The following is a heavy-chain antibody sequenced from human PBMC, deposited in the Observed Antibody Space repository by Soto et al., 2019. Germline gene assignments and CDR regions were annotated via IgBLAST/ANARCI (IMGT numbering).Heavy chain of an antibody. CDR3: TKYGAWYFDY. V-gene: IGHV3-7*01. CDR2: INQDGSEK. J-gene: IGHJ4*02. D-gene: IGHD3-10*01. CDR1: VFTFTSYW. Sequence: GGSLRLSCAASVFTFTSYWMIWVRQAPGKGLEWVANINQDGSEKYYVDSVNGRFTISRDNAKNSLFLQMNSLRAEDTAVYYCTKYGAWYFDYWGQGTLVTVSS.